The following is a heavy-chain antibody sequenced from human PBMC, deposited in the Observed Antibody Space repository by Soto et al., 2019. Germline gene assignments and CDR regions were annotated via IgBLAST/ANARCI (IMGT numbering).Heavy chain of an antibody. V-gene: IGHV5-10-1*01. J-gene: IGHJ6*02. CDR2: IDPSDSYT. CDR1: GYSFTSYW. CDR3: ASHVGASYYYYGMDV. Sequence: GESLKISCKGSGYSFTSYWISWVRQMPGKGLEWMGRIDPSDSYTNYSPSFQGHVTTSADKSISTAYLQWSSLKASDTAMYYCASHVGASYYYYGMDVWGQGTTVTVSS. D-gene: IGHD1-26*01.